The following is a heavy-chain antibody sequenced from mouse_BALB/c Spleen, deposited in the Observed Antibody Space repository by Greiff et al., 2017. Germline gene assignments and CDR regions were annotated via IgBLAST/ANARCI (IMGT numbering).Heavy chain of an antibody. V-gene: IGHV5-9-3*01. Sequence: EVQGVESGGGLVKPGGSLKLSCAASGFTFSSYAMSWVRQTPEKRLEWVATISSGGSYTYYPDSVKGRFTISRDNAKNTLYLQMSSLRSEDTAMYYCARQDEYDPAWFAYWGQGTLVTVSA. CDR3: ARQDEYDPAWFAY. J-gene: IGHJ3*01. D-gene: IGHD2-4*01. CDR2: ISSGGSYT. CDR1: GFTFSSYA.